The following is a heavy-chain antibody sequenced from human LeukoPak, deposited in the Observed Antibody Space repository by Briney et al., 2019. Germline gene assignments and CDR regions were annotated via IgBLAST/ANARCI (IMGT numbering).Heavy chain of an antibody. J-gene: IGHJ4*02. CDR2: ISGSTSYI. CDR1: GFIFTNYF. Sequence: GGSLRLSCAASGFIFTNYFMSWVRQAPGKGLEWVSSISGSTSYIYYADSVKGRFIISRDNAKNSLYLQMNSLRAEDTAVYYCAREGICGGDCYSGFDYWGQGTLVTVSS. V-gene: IGHV3-21*01. D-gene: IGHD2-21*02. CDR3: AREGICGGDCYSGFDY.